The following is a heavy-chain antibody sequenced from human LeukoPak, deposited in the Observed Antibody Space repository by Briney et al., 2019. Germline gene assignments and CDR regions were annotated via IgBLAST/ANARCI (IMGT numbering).Heavy chain of an antibody. CDR2: IISSISTI. J-gene: IGHJ4*02. D-gene: IGHD5-12*01. Sequence: VSLTLSSSACAFTFCDNSWIWLRQAQGQGLEGGSFIISSISTIYYAYSVKGTFTISRANAKDSLYLQINRFKAKATAYYYCAIYPTHIRDIVATMWGQGTLVTVSS. CDR3: AIYPTHIRDIVATM. V-gene: IGHV3-48*04. CDR1: AFTFCDNS.